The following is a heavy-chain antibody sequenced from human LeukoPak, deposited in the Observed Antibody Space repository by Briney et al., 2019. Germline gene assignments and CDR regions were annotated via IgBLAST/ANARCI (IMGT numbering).Heavy chain of an antibody. Sequence: ASVKVSCKASGYTFTSYDINWVRQATGQGLEWMGWMNPNSGNTGYTQKFQGRVTMTRNTSISTAYMELSSLRSEDTAVYYCARVRPAIDYYYYYMDVWGKGTTVTVSS. CDR1: GYTFTSYD. CDR2: MNPNSGNT. D-gene: IGHD2-2*01. J-gene: IGHJ6*03. V-gene: IGHV1-8*01. CDR3: ARVRPAIDYYYYYMDV.